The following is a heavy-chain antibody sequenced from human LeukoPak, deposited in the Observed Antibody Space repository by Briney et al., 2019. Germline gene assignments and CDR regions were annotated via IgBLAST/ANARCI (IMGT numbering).Heavy chain of an antibody. V-gene: IGHV3-23*01. CDR1: GFTFSSYA. CDR2: ISDTGGRT. CDR3: AKGTMYYDILDY. J-gene: IGHJ4*02. D-gene: IGHD3-9*01. Sequence: GGSLRLSCAASGFTFSSYAVSWVRQAPGRGLECVSTISDTGGRTYYADSVKGRFTISRDNSKNTLYLQMNSLRAEDTAIYYCAKGTMYYDILDYWGQETLVTVSS.